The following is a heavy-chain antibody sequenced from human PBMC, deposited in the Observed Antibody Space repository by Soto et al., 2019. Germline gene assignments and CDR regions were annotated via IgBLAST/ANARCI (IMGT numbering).Heavy chain of an antibody. Sequence: SETLSLTCTVSGGSISSYYWSWIRQPPGKGLEWIGYIYYSGGTNYNPSLKSRVTISVDTSKNQFSLKLSSVTAADTAVYYCAGGIAVAGEYFDYWGQGTLVTVSS. J-gene: IGHJ4*02. CDR3: AGGIAVAGEYFDY. CDR1: GGSISSYY. CDR2: IYYSGGT. V-gene: IGHV4-59*01. D-gene: IGHD6-19*01.